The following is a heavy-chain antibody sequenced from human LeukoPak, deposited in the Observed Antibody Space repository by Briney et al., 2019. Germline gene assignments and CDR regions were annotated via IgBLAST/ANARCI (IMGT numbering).Heavy chain of an antibody. CDR2: IYSGGST. CDR1: GFTVSSNY. J-gene: IGHJ6*03. V-gene: IGHV3-66*02. CDR3: ARDRHYDILTGYYYYYYMDV. Sequence: GGSLRLSCAASGFTVSSNYMSWVRQAPGKGLEWVSVIYSGGSTYYADSVKGRFTISRDNSKNTLYLQMNSRRAEDTAVYYCARDRHYDILTGYYYYYYMDVWGKGPTVTVSS. D-gene: IGHD3-9*01.